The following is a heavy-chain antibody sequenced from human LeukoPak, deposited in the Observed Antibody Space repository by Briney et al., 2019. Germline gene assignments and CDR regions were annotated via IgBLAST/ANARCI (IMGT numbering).Heavy chain of an antibody. Sequence: SETLSLTCTVSGGSISSYYWSWIRQPPGKGLEWIGYIYYSGSTYYNPSLKSRVTISVDTSKNQFSLKPSSVTAADTAVYYCARGLTEEAGTVDYWGQGTLVTVSS. J-gene: IGHJ4*02. CDR3: ARGLTEEAGTVDY. CDR1: GGSISSYY. V-gene: IGHV4-59*12. D-gene: IGHD6-19*01. CDR2: IYYSGST.